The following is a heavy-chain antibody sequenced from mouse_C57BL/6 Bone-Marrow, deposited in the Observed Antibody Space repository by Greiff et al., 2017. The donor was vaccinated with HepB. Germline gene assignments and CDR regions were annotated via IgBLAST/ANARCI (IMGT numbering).Heavy chain of an antibody. J-gene: IGHJ1*03. Sequence: VQLQQSVAELVRPGASVKLSCTASGFNIQNTYMHWVKQRPEQGLEWIGRIDPANGNTKYAQKFPGKATISADPSSNTAYLQLSSLTSEDTAIYYCARVLRYHFDVWGTGTTVTVSS. D-gene: IGHD1-1*01. CDR1: GFNIQNTY. CDR3: ARVLRYHFDV. CDR2: IDPANGNT. V-gene: IGHV14-3*01.